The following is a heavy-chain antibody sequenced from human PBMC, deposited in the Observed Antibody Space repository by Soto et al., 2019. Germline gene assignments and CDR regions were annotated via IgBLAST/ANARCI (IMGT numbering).Heavy chain of an antibody. Sequence: TLSLTCTVSGGSISSGGYYWSWIPQHPGKDLEWIGYIYYSGSTYYNPALKSRVTISVDTSNNQFSLKLSSVTAADTAVYYCARGRLLWFGESYLPWFDHWGQGTLVTVSS. J-gene: IGHJ5*02. CDR3: ARGRLLWFGESYLPWFDH. CDR1: GGSISSGGYY. CDR2: IYYSGST. V-gene: IGHV4-31*03. D-gene: IGHD3-10*01.